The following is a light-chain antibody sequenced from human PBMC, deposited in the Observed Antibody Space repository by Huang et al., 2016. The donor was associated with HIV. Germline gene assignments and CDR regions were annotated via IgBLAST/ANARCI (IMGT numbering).Light chain of an antibody. J-gene: IGKJ1*01. V-gene: IGKV3D-20*01. CDR3: QQYCTSPRT. CDR2: DAS. Sequence: EVVLTQSPATLSLSPGERATLSCGASQSVESNYLAWYQQRPGLAPRLVIYDASNRATGIPDRFSGSGSGTDFTLTISRLEPEDFAVYYCQQYCTSPRTFGQGTKVEIK. CDR1: QSVESNY.